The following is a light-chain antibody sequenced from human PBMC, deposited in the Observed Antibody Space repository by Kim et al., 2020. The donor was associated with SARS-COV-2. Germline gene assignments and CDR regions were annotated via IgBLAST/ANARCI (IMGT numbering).Light chain of an antibody. CDR1: KLGDKY. J-gene: IGLJ2*01. Sequence: VSPGQAASITCSGDKLGDKYACWYQQKPGQSPVLGIYQDSKRPSGIPERFSGANSGNTATLTISGTQAMDEADYYCQAWDSSTVVFGGGTQLTVL. V-gene: IGLV3-1*01. CDR3: QAWDSSTVV. CDR2: QDS.